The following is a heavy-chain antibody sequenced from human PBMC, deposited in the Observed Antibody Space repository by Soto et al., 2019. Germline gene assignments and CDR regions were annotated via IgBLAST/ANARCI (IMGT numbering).Heavy chain of an antibody. CDR1: GFTFSNYG. CDR2: IWYDGSNK. Sequence: QMQLVESGGGVFQPGRSLRLSCAASGFTFSNYGMHWVRQAPGKGLEWVAIIWYDGSNKYYADSVKGRFTISRDNSKNTVYLQMNSLRGEDTAMYYCARVGDRGLLLWFGERRAYYYYGMDVWGQGTTVTVSS. CDR3: ARVGDRGLLLWFGERRAYYYYGMDV. D-gene: IGHD3-10*01. J-gene: IGHJ6*02. V-gene: IGHV3-33*01.